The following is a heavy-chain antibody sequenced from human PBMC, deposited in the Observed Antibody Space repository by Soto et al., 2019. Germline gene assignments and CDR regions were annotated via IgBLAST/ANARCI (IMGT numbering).Heavy chain of an antibody. J-gene: IGHJ6*02. V-gene: IGHV4-59*01. CDR3: ARDLPHGQKYYGMDV. CDR2: MYYYGST. Sequence: SETLSLTCAVSGGSISGYYWSWIRQPPGKGLEWIGYMYYYGSTNYNPSLKSRVTISVDTSKNQFSLRLSSVTAADTAVYYCARDLPHGQKYYGMDVWGQGTTVTVSS. CDR1: GGSISGYY.